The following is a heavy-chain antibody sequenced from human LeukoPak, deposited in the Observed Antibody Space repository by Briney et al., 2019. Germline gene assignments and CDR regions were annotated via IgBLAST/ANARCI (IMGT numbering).Heavy chain of an antibody. J-gene: IGHJ6*02. Sequence: GGSLRLSCAASGFTFSSYAMHWVRQAPGKGLEWVAVISYDGSNKYYADSVKGRFTISRGNSKNTLYLQMNSLRAEDTAVYYCARDCRRCYHYYYGMDVWGQGTTVTVSS. D-gene: IGHD5-24*01. CDR2: ISYDGSNK. V-gene: IGHV3-30*14. CDR3: ARDCRRCYHYYYGMDV. CDR1: GFTFSSYA.